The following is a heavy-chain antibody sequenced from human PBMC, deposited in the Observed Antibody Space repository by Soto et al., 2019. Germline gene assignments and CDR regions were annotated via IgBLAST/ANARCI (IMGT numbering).Heavy chain of an antibody. J-gene: IGHJ3*02. CDR3: ASDFAPVYYYDSSGYYYFSFDI. Sequence: GGSLRLSCAASGFTFSSYWMSWVRQAPGKGLEWVSNIKQDGSEKYYVDSVKGRFTISRDNAKNSLYLQMNSLRAEDTAVYYCASDFAPVYYYDSSGYYYFSFDIWGQGTMVTVSS. D-gene: IGHD3-22*01. V-gene: IGHV3-7*01. CDR1: GFTFSSYW. CDR2: IKQDGSEK.